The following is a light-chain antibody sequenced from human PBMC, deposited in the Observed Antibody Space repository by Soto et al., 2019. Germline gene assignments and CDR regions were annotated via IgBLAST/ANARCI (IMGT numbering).Light chain of an antibody. CDR3: QQSYSTPSIT. V-gene: IGKV1-39*01. CDR1: PSISSY. CDR2: AAS. Sequence: DIQLTQSPSSLSASVGDRVTITCRASPSISSYLNWYQQKPGKAPKLLIYAASSLQSGVPSRFSGSGSGTDITLTISSLQPEDVATYYCQQSYSTPSITFGQWTRLEIK. J-gene: IGKJ5*01.